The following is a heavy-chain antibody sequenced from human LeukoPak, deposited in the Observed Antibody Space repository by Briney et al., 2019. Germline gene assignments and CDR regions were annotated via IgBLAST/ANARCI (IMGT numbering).Heavy chain of an antibody. CDR3: ARDQYSSSSGGRDY. CDR2: ISAYNGNT. Sequence: ASVNVSCKASGYTFTSYGISWVRQAPGQGLEWMGWISAYNGNTNYAQKLQGRVTMTTDTSTSTAYMELRSLRSDDTAVYYCARDQYSSSSGGRDYWGQGTLVTVSS. D-gene: IGHD6-6*01. J-gene: IGHJ4*02. V-gene: IGHV1-18*01. CDR1: GYTFTSYG.